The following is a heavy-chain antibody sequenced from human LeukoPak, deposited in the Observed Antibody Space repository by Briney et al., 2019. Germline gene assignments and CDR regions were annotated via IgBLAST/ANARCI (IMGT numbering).Heavy chain of an antibody. J-gene: IGHJ3*02. CDR2: ISGSGGST. CDR3: AKDLRAMGSYDAFDI. D-gene: IGHD5-18*01. V-gene: IGHV3-23*01. CDR1: GFTFSSYA. Sequence: PGGSLRLSCAASGFTFSSYAMSWVRQAPGKGLEGVSAISGSGGSTYYADSVKGRFTISRDNSKNTLYLQMNSLRAEDTAVYYCAKDLRAMGSYDAFDIWGQGTMVTVSS.